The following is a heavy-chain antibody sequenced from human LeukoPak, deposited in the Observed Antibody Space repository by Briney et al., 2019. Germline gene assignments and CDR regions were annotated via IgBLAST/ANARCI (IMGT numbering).Heavy chain of an antibody. CDR2: ISGDAGTT. V-gene: IGHV3-43*02. J-gene: IGHJ4*02. CDR1: GFTFKDHA. CDR3: AKDIGERGYKDY. D-gene: IGHD5-18*01. Sequence: GGSLRLSCAASGFTFKDHAMHWVRQTPGKGLEWVSLISGDAGTTFYGDSVKGRFTISRDNSKNSLYLQMNSLRTEDTAFYYCAKDIGERGYKDYWGQGTLVTVSS.